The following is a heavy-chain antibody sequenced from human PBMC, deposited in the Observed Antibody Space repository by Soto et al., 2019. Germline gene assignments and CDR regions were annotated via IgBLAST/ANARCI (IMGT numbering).Heavy chain of an antibody. CDR2: IYWDDDK. CDR1: GFSLSTSGVG. V-gene: IGHV2-5*02. CDR3: ARVTMGWYFDL. D-gene: IGHD3-10*01. J-gene: IGHJ2*01. Sequence: QITLKESGPPLVKPTQTLTLTCTFSGFSLSTSGVGVGWIRQPPGKALEWLALIYWDDDKRYSPSLKSRLTITKDTSKNQVVLTMTNMDPVDTATYYCARVTMGWYFDLWGRGTLVTVSS.